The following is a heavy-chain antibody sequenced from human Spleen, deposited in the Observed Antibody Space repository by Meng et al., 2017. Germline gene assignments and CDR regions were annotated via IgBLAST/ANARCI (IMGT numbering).Heavy chain of an antibody. J-gene: IGHJ4*02. CDR2: INHSGST. CDR1: GGSFSDYY. V-gene: IGHV4-34*01. CDR3: ARGPTTMAHDFDY. D-gene: IGHD4-11*01. Sequence: QVQVQQGGAGLLKPSETLSRTCVVSGGSFSDYYWSWIRQPPGKGLEWIGEINHSGSTNYNPSLESRATISVDTSQNNLSLKLSSVTAADSAVYYCARGPTTMAHDFDYWGQGTLVTVSS.